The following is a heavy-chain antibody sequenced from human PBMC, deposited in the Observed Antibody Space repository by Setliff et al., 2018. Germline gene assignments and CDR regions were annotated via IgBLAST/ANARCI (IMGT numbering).Heavy chain of an antibody. CDR1: GYTFTIYG. D-gene: IGHD3-16*02. V-gene: IGHV1-18*01. J-gene: IGHJ5*02. CDR3: ARGGSIYDHVWGSYRFVDA. Sequence: ASVKVSCKASGYTFTIYGITWVRQAPGQGLEWMGWSNNYNTNTKYAQKLQGRVTVTRDTSVTTAYMDLTRLTSDDTDVDYCARGGSIYDHVWGSYRFVDAWGQGTLVTVSS. CDR2: SNNYNTNT.